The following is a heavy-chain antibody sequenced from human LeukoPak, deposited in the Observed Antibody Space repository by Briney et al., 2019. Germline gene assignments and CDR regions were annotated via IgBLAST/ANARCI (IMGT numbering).Heavy chain of an antibody. D-gene: IGHD5-18*01. J-gene: IGHJ4*02. CDR3: AARDTWIQLWTLDY. CDR2: ISAYNGNT. CDR1: GYTFTSYG. V-gene: IGHV1-18*01. Sequence: ASVKVSCKASGYTFTSYGISWVRQAPGQGLEWMGWISAYNGNTNYAQKLQGRVTMTTDTSTSTAYMELRSLRSDDTAVYYCAARDTWIQLWTLDYWGQGTLVTVSS.